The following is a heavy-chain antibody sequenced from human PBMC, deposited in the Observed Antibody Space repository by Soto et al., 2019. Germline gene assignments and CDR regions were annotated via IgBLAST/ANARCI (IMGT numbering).Heavy chain of an antibody. CDR2: ISGSGGST. Sequence: RGSLRLSCAASGFTFSSYAMSWVRQAPGKGLEWVSAISGSGGSTYYADSVKGRFTISRDNSKNTLYLQMNSLRAEDTAVYYCAKDLSIAVAGGEYFQHWGQGTLVTVSS. CDR1: GFTFSSYA. J-gene: IGHJ1*01. CDR3: AKDLSIAVAGGEYFQH. D-gene: IGHD6-19*01. V-gene: IGHV3-23*01.